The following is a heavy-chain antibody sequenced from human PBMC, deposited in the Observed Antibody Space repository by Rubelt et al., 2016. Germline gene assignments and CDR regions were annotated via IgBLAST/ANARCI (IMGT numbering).Heavy chain of an antibody. Sequence: QVQLQESGPGLVKPSETLSLTCTVSGGSITSYYWSWIRQPPGKGLEWIGYIYYNGSTNYNPSLKSRVTISVDTSKRQFSLKLSSVTAAETAVDYCARAPGVAGTAYYFDYWGQGTLVTVSS. J-gene: IGHJ4*02. CDR2: IYYNGST. CDR1: GGSITSYY. V-gene: IGHV4-59*12. CDR3: ARAPGVAGTAYYFDY. D-gene: IGHD6-19*01.